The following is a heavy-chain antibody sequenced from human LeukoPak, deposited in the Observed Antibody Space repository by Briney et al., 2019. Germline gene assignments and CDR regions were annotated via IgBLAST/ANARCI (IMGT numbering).Heavy chain of an antibody. V-gene: IGHV4-59*08. CDR1: GGSIDSYY. CDR2: VYYSGTT. D-gene: IGHD1-7*01. CDR3: ARHLTGTKSLDY. J-gene: IGHJ4*02. Sequence: PSETLSLTCTVSGGSIDSYYWSWFRQPPGKGLEWIGYVYYSGTTYYNPSLKSRVTISVDRPKNQLSLKLSSVTAADTAVYYCARHLTGTKSLDYWGPGSLVTVSS.